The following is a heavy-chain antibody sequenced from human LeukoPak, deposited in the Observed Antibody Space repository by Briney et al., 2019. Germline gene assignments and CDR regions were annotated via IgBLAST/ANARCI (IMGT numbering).Heavy chain of an antibody. J-gene: IGHJ4*02. CDR3: ARDVGSGTYMFDF. Sequence: ASVKVSCKASGYTFSSYYIHWVRQAPGQGLEWMGTINPGRDSTSYAQKFQGRVIMTRDTSTSTVDMDLSSLRSDDTAVYYCARDVGSGTYMFDFWGQGTLVTVSS. CDR1: GYTFSSYY. CDR2: INPGRDST. D-gene: IGHD6-19*01. V-gene: IGHV1-46*01.